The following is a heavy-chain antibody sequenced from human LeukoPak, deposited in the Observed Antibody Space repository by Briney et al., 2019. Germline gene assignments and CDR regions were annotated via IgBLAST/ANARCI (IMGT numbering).Heavy chain of an antibody. CDR3: ARDGVVPAAIRADWYFDL. Sequence: PSETLSLTCTVSGGSISSSSYYWGWIRQPPGKGLEWIGSIYYSGSTYYNPSLKSRVTISVDTSKNQFSLKLSSVTAADTAVYYCARDGVVPAAIRADWYFDLWGRGTLVTVSS. CDR2: IYYSGST. J-gene: IGHJ2*01. CDR1: GGSISSSSYY. D-gene: IGHD2-2*02. V-gene: IGHV4-39*07.